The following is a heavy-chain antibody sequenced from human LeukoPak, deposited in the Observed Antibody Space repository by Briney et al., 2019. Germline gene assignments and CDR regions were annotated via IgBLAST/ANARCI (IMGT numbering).Heavy chain of an antibody. CDR2: FDPEDGET. CDR3: GRADTSGSYSSDAFDI. Sequence: AASVKVSCKVSGYTLTELSMHWVRQAPGKGLEWMGGFDPEDGETIYAQKFQGRITMTEDTSTDTAYMELSILRSEETAGYYCGRADTSGSYSSDAFDIWGQGTMVTVSS. D-gene: IGHD3-10*01. J-gene: IGHJ3*02. CDR1: GYTLTELS. V-gene: IGHV1-24*01.